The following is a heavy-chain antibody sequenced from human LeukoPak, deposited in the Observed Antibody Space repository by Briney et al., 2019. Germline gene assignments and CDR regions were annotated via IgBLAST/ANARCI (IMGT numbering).Heavy chain of an antibody. CDR1: GYTFTSYD. J-gene: IGHJ4*02. CDR2: MNPNSGNT. D-gene: IGHD6-19*01. Sequence: ASVTVSFTASGYTFTSYDINWVRQATGQGLEWMGWMNPNSGNTGYAQKFQGRVTMTRNTSISTAYMELSSLRSEDTAVYYCARGGSGWYGTDYWGQGTLVTVSS. CDR3: ARGGSGWYGTDY. V-gene: IGHV1-8*01.